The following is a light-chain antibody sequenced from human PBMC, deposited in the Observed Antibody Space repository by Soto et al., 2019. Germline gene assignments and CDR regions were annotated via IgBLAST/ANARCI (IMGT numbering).Light chain of an antibody. CDR1: SSDIGAYNS. Sequence: QSAPTQPASVSGSPGQSSTISCTGTSSDIGAYNSVSWYQQHPGKAPKLMLYDVNIRPSGVSNRFSGSKSGNTASLTISGLQAEDAADYYCTSWTTSTTMIFGGGTQPTVL. V-gene: IGLV2-14*03. J-gene: IGLJ2*01. CDR2: DVN. CDR3: TSWTTSTTMI.